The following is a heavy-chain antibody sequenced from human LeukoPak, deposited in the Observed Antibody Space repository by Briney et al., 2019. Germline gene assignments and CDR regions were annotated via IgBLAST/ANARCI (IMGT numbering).Heavy chain of an antibody. CDR2: ISGSGGST. CDR3: AKTLSFQQLVRSLSGY. V-gene: IGHV3-23*01. D-gene: IGHD6-6*01. J-gene: IGHJ4*02. CDR1: GFTFSSYA. Sequence: AGGSLRLSCAASGFTFSSYAMSWVRQAPGKGLEWVSAISGSGGSTYYADSVRGRFTISRDNSKNTLYLQMNSLRAEDTAVYYCAKTLSFQQLVRSLSGYWGQGTLVTVSS.